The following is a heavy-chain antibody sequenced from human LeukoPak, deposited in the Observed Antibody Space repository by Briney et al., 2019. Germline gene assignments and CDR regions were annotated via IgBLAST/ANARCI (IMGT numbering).Heavy chain of an antibody. D-gene: IGHD6-13*01. Sequence: GGSLRLSCAASGFTFSGYSMNWVRQAPGKGLEWVSYISPSSGTMYYADSVEGRFTISRYNARMSLYLHMNSLRDEDTAVYYCARAAYSSSPDYWGQGTLVTVSS. J-gene: IGHJ4*02. CDR3: ARAAYSSSPDY. CDR2: ISPSSGTM. V-gene: IGHV3-48*02. CDR1: GFTFSGYS.